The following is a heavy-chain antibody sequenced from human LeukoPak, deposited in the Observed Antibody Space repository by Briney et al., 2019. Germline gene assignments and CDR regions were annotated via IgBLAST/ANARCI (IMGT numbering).Heavy chain of an antibody. CDR1: GGSISSSSYY. V-gene: IGHV4-39*01. CDR2: IYYSGST. D-gene: IGHD3-9*01. J-gene: IGHJ4*02. Sequence: SETLSLTCTVSGGSISSSSYYWGWIRQPPGKGLEWIGSIYYSGSTYYNPSLKSRVTISVDTSKNQFSLKLSSVTAADTAVYYCARGHFDWLFLFDYWGQGTLVTVSS. CDR3: ARGHFDWLFLFDY.